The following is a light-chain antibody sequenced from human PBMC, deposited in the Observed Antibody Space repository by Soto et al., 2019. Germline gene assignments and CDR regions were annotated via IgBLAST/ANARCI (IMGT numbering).Light chain of an antibody. J-gene: IGLJ2*01. CDR2: VVS. V-gene: IGLV2-14*01. Sequence: QSALAQPTSVSGSPGQSIAISCTGTSSEVGGYNYVSWHQQHPGKAPKVLISVVSNRPSGVSNRFSGSKSGNTASLTISGLQAEDEADYYCSSFTTSSTLVVFGGGTQLTVL. CDR3: SSFTTSSTLVV. CDR1: SSEVGGYNY.